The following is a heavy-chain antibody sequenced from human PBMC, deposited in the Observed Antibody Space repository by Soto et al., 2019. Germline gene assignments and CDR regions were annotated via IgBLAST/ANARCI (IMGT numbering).Heavy chain of an antibody. D-gene: IGHD6-6*01. CDR1: GYSFTSYW. Sequence: EESLKISCKGSGYSFTSYWIGWVRQMPGKGLEWMGIIYPGDSDTRYSPSFQGQVTISADKSISTAYLQWSSLKASDTAMYYRVRPLIAARNLFFNYWCQGTLVTVSS. CDR2: IYPGDSDT. J-gene: IGHJ4*02. V-gene: IGHV5-51*01. CDR3: VRPLIAARNLFFNY.